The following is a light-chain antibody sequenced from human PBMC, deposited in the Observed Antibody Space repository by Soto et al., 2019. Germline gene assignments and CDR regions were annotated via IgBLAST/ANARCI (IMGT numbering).Light chain of an antibody. Sequence: EIVLTQSPDTLSLSPGESATLFCRASQSVSNNYLAWYQQKPGRAPRLLIYGASNRATGIPDRFSGSGSGTDFSLTISRLEPEDLAVFYCQQYDDSITFGQGTRLEIE. V-gene: IGKV3-20*01. CDR2: GAS. CDR3: QQYDDSIT. CDR1: QSVSNNY. J-gene: IGKJ5*01.